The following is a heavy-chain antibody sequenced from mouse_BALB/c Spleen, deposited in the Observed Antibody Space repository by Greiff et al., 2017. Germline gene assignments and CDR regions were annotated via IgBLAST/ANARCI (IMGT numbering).Heavy chain of an antibody. J-gene: IGHJ1*01. Sequence: EVQLQQSGPGLVKPSQSLSLTCTVTGYSITSDYAWNWIRQFPGNKLEWMGYISYSGSTSYNPSLKSRISITRDTSKNQFFLQLNSVTTEDTATYYCARLDDYSWYFDVWGAGTTVTVSS. CDR3: ARLDDYSWYFDV. CDR2: ISYSGST. V-gene: IGHV3-2*02. CDR1: GYSITSDYA. D-gene: IGHD2-4*01.